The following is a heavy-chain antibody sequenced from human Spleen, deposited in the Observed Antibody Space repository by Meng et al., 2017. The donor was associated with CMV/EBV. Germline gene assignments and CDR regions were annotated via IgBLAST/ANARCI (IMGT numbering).Heavy chain of an antibody. Sequence: AFGFTFDDYGLSWVRQAPGQGLEWVSGINWNGGSTGYGDSVKGRFTISRDSAKNSLYLQMNSLRAEDTALYYCARGPYYDRSGYLPYWGQGTLVTVSS. V-gene: IGHV3-20*03. CDR2: INWNGGST. CDR1: GFTFDDYG. J-gene: IGHJ4*02. D-gene: IGHD3-22*01. CDR3: ARGPYYDRSGYLPY.